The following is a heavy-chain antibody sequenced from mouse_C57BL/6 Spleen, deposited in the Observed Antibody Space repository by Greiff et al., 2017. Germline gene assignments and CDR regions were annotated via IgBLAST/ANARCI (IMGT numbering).Heavy chain of an antibody. D-gene: IGHD4-1*02. J-gene: IGHJ3*01. Sequence: QVQLKESGAELARPGASVKMSCKASGYTFTSYTMHWVKQRPGQGLEWIGYINPSSGYTKYNQKFKDKATLTADKSSSTAYMQLSSLTSEDSAVYYCARVYFQLGLWFAYWGQGTLVTVSA. CDR2: INPSSGYT. CDR1: GYTFTSYT. V-gene: IGHV1-4*01. CDR3: ARVYFQLGLWFAY.